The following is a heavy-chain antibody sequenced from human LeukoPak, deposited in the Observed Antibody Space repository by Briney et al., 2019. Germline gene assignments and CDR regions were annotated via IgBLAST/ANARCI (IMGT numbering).Heavy chain of an antibody. Sequence: PSRTLSLTCTVSGGSMSSGSYYWSWIRQHPGKGLEWIGYIYYSGSTNYNPSLKGRVTISVDTSKNQFSLKLSSVTAADTAVYYCARFGELLGYYYYMDVWGKGTTVTISS. V-gene: IGHV4-61*01. D-gene: IGHD3-10*01. J-gene: IGHJ6*03. CDR1: GGSMSSGSYY. CDR2: IYYSGST. CDR3: ARFGELLGYYYYMDV.